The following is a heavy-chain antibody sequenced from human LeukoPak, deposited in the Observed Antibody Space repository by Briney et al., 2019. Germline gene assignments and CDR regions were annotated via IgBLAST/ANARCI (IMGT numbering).Heavy chain of an antibody. V-gene: IGHV4-31*03. Sequence: SQTLSLTCTASGGSTSSGGYYWSWIRQHPGKGLEWIGYIYYSGSTYYNPSLKSRVTTSVDTSKNQFSLKLSSVTAADTAVYYCARLSDYYDSSGYLDWGQGTLVTVSS. J-gene: IGHJ4*02. CDR2: IYYSGST. CDR1: GGSTSSGGYY. CDR3: ARLSDYYDSSGYLD. D-gene: IGHD3-22*01.